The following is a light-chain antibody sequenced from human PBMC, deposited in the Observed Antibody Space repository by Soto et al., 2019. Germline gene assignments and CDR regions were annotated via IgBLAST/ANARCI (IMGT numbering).Light chain of an antibody. CDR1: QDIRSD. V-gene: IGKV1-6*01. J-gene: IGKJ1*01. CDR3: LQDYSYPWT. Sequence: IQMTQSPSTLSGSVGDRVTITCRASQDIRSDLGWYQQRPGKAPKLLIYGASRLQSGVPSRFSGSGSGTDFTLTISSLQPEDFATYYCLQDYSYPWTFGQGTKVDIK. CDR2: GAS.